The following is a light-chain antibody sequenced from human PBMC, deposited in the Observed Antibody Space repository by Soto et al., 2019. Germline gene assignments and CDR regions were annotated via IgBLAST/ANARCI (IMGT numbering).Light chain of an antibody. CDR1: QSISNS. V-gene: IGKV1-5*01. CDR3: QQYGGFSRT. Sequence: DIPVTQSPSTLSASVGDRVTITCRASQSISNSLAWYHQKPGTAPKLLIYDASNLERGVPSRFSGSGSGTEFTLTISSLQPVDFATYYCQQYGGFSRTFGQGTKV. CDR2: DAS. J-gene: IGKJ1*01.